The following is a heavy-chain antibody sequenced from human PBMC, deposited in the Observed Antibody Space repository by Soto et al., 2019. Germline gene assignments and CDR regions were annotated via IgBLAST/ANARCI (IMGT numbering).Heavy chain of an antibody. CDR1: GFTFSNYW. D-gene: IGHD6-13*01. CDR3: ARQSYSSYYFDY. Sequence: PGGSLRLSCAASGFTFSNYWMSWVRQAPGKGPEWVANIKQNGREKYYVDSVKGRFTISRDNSKNTLYLQMGSLRAEDMAVYYCARQSYSSYYFDYWGQGTLVTVSS. V-gene: IGHV3-7*01. J-gene: IGHJ4*02. CDR2: IKQNGREK.